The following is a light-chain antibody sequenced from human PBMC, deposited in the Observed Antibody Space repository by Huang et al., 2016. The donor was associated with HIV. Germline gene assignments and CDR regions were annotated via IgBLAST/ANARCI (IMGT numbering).Light chain of an antibody. V-gene: IGKV4-1*01. Sequence: DIVMTQSPDSLAVSLGERATINCKSSQSVLDSSNNMNYSTWYQQKQGQPPKLLIYWASTLESCVPDRCSGSGPVTDFTLTSNRLQDEDVAVYYCQHYYSSPLTFGGGTKVEI. CDR2: WAS. CDR1: QSVLDSSNNMNY. CDR3: QHYYSSPLT. J-gene: IGKJ4*01.